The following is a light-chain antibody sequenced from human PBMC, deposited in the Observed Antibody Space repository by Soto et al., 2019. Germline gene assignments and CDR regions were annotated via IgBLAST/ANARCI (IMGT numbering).Light chain of an antibody. J-gene: IGKJ2*01. CDR3: QRYGSSPPYT. CDR1: QSVSSSY. CDR2: GAS. Sequence: EIVLTQSPGILSLSPGERATLSCRASQSVSSSYLAWYQQKPGQAPRLLIYGASNRATGIPDRFSASGSKTNFTLTISILEPEDFAVYYCQRYGSSPPYTFGQGTKLEIK. V-gene: IGKV3-20*01.